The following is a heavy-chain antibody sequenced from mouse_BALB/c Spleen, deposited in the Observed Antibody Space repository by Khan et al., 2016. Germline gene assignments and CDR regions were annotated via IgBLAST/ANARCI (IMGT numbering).Heavy chain of an antibody. CDR3: ARSRDYDGYYYTIDY. J-gene: IGHJ4*01. D-gene: IGHD2-4*01. Sequence: QVQLQQSGAELVKPGASVKLSCKASGYTFTSYDINWVRQRPEQGLEWIGWIFPGDGSTKYNEKFKGKATLITDKSSSTAYMQLIRLTSEYSAVYFCARSRDYDGYYYTIDYGCLGTSGTGSS. CDR2: IFPGDGST. CDR1: GYTFTSYD. V-gene: IGHV1-85*01.